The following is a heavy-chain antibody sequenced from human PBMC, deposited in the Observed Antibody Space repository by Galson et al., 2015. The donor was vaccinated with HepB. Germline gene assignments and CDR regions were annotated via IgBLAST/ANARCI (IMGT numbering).Heavy chain of an antibody. CDR3: ASSSWYVGGACDI. CDR1: GFTFSSYW. D-gene: IGHD6-13*01. CDR2: IKQDGSEK. V-gene: IGHV3-7*01. J-gene: IGHJ3*02. Sequence: SLRLSCAASGFTFSSYWMSWVRQAPGKGLEWVANIKQDGSEKYYVDSVKGRFTISRDNAKNSLYLQMNSLRAEDTAVYYCASSSWYVGGACDIWGQGTMVTVSS.